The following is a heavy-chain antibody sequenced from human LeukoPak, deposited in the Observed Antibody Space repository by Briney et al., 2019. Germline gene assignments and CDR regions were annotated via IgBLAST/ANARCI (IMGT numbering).Heavy chain of an antibody. J-gene: IGHJ4*02. D-gene: IGHD3-3*01. Sequence: SETLSLTCSVSGGFNTHYYWSWIRQPPGKGLEWIGYIYHSGSTKYNPSLKSRVTISVDTSKNHFSLKLSSVTAADTAVYYCASTNPSFGVATFDYWGQGTLVTVSS. CDR1: GGFNTHYY. CDR3: ASTNPSFGVATFDY. V-gene: IGHV4-59*01. CDR2: IYHSGST.